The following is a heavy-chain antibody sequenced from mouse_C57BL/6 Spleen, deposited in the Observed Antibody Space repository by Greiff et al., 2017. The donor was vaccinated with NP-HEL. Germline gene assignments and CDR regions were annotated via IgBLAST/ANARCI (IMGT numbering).Heavy chain of an antibody. CDR1: GYAFSSSW. CDR2: IYPGDGDT. J-gene: IGHJ4*01. V-gene: IGHV1-82*01. Sequence: VKLVESGPELVKPGASVKISCKASGYAFSSSWMNWVKQRPGKGLEWIGRIYPGDGDTNYNGKFKGKATLTADKSSSTAYMQLSSLTSEDSAVYFCASDYDGDYAMDYWGQGTSVTVSS. CDR3: ASDYDGDYAMDY. D-gene: IGHD2-4*01.